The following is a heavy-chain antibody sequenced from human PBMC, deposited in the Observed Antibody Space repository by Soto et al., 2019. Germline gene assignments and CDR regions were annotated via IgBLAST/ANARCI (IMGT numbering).Heavy chain of an antibody. V-gene: IGHV4-59*01. CDR3: ARGHSSSWPTVNWFDP. J-gene: IGHJ5*02. CDR1: GGSISSYY. CDR2: IYYSGST. D-gene: IGHD6-13*01. Sequence: PSETLSLTCTVSGGSISSYYWTWIRQPPGKGLEWIGYIYYSGSTNYNPSLKSRVTISVDTSKNQFSLRLSSVTAADTAVYYCARGHSSSWPTVNWFDPWGQGTLVTVSS.